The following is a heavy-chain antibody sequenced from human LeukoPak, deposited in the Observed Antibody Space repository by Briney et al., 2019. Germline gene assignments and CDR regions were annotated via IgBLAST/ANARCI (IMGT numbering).Heavy chain of an antibody. J-gene: IGHJ5*02. CDR1: GGSITSDIFY. CDR2: IHNSRGT. CDR3: GKVGGNSNS. Sequence: SETLSLTCTVSGGSITSDIFYWNWIRQHPGEGLEWIGSIHNSRGTSYNPSLESRLTISVDTSENQFFLKVSYVTAADTAMYYCGKVGGNSNSWGQGTLVTVSS. V-gene: IGHV4-31*03. D-gene: IGHD4-23*01.